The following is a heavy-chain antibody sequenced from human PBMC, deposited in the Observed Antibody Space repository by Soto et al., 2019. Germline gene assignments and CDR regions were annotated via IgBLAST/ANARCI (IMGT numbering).Heavy chain of an antibody. V-gene: IGHV4-61*01. J-gene: IGHJ6*02. CDR1: GGSVSSGSYY. CDR3: GGGISGWVVYGGMGG. D-gene: IGHD2-8*02. Sequence: QVQLQESGPGLVKPSETLSLTCTVSGGSVSSGSYYWSWIRQPPGKGLEWIGYIYYSGSTNYNPSLQSRITISGEPSKDPFPLKVSSVDGGDPGVDYWGGGISGWVVYGGMGGWGQGTTVTVSS. CDR2: IYYSGST.